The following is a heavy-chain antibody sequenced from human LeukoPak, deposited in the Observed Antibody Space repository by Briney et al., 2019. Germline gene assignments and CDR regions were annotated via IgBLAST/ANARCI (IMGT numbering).Heavy chain of an antibody. V-gene: IGHV3-30*04. D-gene: IGHD3-16*02. Sequence: GGSLRLSCAASGFTFSSYAMHWVRQAPGKGLEWVAVISYDGSNKYYADSVKGRFTISRDNSKNTLYLQMNSLRAEDTAVYYCARVNFYDYVWGSYRSVDYWGQGTLVTVSS. CDR2: ISYDGSNK. CDR3: ARVNFYDYVWGSYRSVDY. CDR1: GFTFSSYA. J-gene: IGHJ4*02.